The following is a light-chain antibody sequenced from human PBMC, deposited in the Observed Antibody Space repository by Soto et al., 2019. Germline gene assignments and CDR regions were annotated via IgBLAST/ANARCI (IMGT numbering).Light chain of an antibody. CDR2: AAS. Sequence: DIQMTQSPSSLSASVGDRVTITCRARQGITNDLGWYQQKPGKAPKRLIYAASSLQSGVPSRFSDSGSVTEFTLAVRSPQPEDFATYYCLQHNTYPFTFGQGTKLEIK. CDR3: LQHNTYPFT. V-gene: IGKV1-17*01. CDR1: QGITND. J-gene: IGKJ2*01.